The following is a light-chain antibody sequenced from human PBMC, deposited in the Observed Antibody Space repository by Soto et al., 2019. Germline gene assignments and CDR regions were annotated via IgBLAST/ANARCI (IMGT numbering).Light chain of an antibody. J-gene: IGLJ2*01. V-gene: IGLV2-14*01. CDR1: SSDVGGYNY. Sequence: QSALTQPASVSGSPGQSITISCTGTSSDVGGYNYVSWYQQHPGKAPKLMIYDVSNRPSGVSNRFSGSKSGNTASLTISGLQAEDEADYYCSSYTSSSPSVVFGGGTSSPS. CDR2: DVS. CDR3: SSYTSSSPSVV.